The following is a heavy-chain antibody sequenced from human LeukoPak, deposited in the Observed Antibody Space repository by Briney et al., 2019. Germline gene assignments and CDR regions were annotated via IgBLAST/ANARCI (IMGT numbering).Heavy chain of an antibody. CDR2: ISSTGTST. J-gene: IGHJ4*02. CDR1: GFTFSSYA. V-gene: IGHV3-64*01. CDR3: ARVGKTSSAY. Sequence: GGSLRLSCAASGFTFSSYAMHWVRQAPGKGLEYVSAISSTGTSTYYANSVKGRFTISRDSSKNTLYLQMGSLRGEDMAVYYCARVGKTSSAYWGQGTLVTVSS.